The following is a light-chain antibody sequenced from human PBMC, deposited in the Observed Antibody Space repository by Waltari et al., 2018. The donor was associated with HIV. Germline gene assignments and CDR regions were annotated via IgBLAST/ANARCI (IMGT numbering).Light chain of an antibody. J-gene: IGKJ3*01. CDR2: AAS. Sequence: AIRMTQSPSSFSASTGDRVTITCRASQNISSYLAWYQQKPGRAPKLLIYAASTLQSGVPSRFSGSGSGTEFTLTISCLQSEDFATYYCQQYYSYGTFGPGTKVDIK. CDR1: QNISSY. V-gene: IGKV1-8*01. CDR3: QQYYSYGT.